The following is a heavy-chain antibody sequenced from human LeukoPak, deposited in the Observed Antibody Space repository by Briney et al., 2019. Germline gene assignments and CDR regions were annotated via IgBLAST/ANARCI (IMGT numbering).Heavy chain of an antibody. J-gene: IGHJ4*02. CDR1: GGSISSSNW. V-gene: IGHV4-4*02. Sequence: SSGTLSLTCAVSGGSISSSNWWSWVRQPPGKGLEWIGEIYHSGSTNYNPSLKSRVTISVDKSKNQFSLKLSSVTAADTAVYYCARDLGYSSGWYDYWGQGTLVTVSS. CDR3: ARDLGYSSGWYDY. CDR2: IYHSGST. D-gene: IGHD6-19*01.